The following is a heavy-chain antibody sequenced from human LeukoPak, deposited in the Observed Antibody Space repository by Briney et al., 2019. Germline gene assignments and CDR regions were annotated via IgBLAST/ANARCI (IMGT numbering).Heavy chain of an antibody. CDR2: INPKSGGT. J-gene: IGHJ5*02. V-gene: IGHV1-2*02. Sequence: GASVKVSCKASGYTFTGYYMHWARQAPGQGLGWMGWINPKSGGTNYEQKFQGRVIMTRDTSISKAYMELSRLRSDDTAVYYCARHMTTANNWFDPWGQGTLVTVSS. D-gene: IGHD1-1*01. CDR1: GYTFTGYY. CDR3: ARHMTTANNWFDP.